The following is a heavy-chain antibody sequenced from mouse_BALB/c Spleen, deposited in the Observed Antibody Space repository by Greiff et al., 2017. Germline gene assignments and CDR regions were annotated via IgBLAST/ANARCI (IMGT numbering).Heavy chain of an antibody. CDR2: ILPGSGST. Sequence: LEESGAELMKPGASVKISCKATGYTFSSYWIEWVKQRPGHGLEWIGEILPGSGSTNYNEKFKGKATFTADTSSNTAYMQLSSLTSEDSAVYYCARRDRYDGYFDYWGQGTTLTVSS. V-gene: IGHV1-9*01. CDR3: ARRDRYDGYFDY. D-gene: IGHD2-14*01. CDR1: GYTFSSYW. J-gene: IGHJ2*01.